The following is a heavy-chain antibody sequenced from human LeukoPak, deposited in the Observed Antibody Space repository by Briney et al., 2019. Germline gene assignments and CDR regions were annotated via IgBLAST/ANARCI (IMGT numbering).Heavy chain of an antibody. CDR1: GFTFSSYA. CDR2: VSGSGGST. CDR3: ANLYSTNY. D-gene: IGHD6-13*01. J-gene: IGHJ4*02. Sequence: GGSLRLSCAASGFTFSSYAMTWVRQAPGKGLEWVAGVSGSGGSTYYADSVKGRFTISRDNSKNTLYLQMNSLRAEDTALYYCANLYSTNYWGQGTLVTVSS. V-gene: IGHV3-23*01.